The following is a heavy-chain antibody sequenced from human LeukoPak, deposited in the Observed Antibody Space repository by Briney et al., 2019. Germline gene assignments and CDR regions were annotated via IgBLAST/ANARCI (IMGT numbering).Heavy chain of an antibody. CDR1: GFTVSSNY. D-gene: IGHD5-18*01. CDR3: ARLTSGYSYDPVDY. J-gene: IGHJ4*02. V-gene: IGHV3-66*01. Sequence: GGSLRLSCAASGFTVSSNYMSWVRQAPGKGLEWVSVIYSGGSTYYADSVKGRFTISRDNSKSTLYLQMNSLRAEDTAVYYCARLTSGYSYDPVDYWGQGTLVTVSS. CDR2: IYSGGST.